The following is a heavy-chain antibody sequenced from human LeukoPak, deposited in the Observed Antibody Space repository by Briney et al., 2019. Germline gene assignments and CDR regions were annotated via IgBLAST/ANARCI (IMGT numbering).Heavy chain of an antibody. CDR2: INHSGST. V-gene: IGHV4-34*01. CDR1: GGSFSGYY. J-gene: IGHJ3*02. Sequence: PSETLSLTCAVYGGSFSGYYWSWIRQPPGKGLEWIGEINHSGSTNYNPSLKSRVTISVDTSKNQFSLKLSSVTAADTAVYYCAREDYGSGSSSHAFDIWGQGTMVTVSS. D-gene: IGHD3-10*01. CDR3: AREDYGSGSSSHAFDI.